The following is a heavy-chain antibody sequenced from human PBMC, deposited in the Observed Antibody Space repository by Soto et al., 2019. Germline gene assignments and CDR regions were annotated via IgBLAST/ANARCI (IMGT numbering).Heavy chain of an antibody. CDR3: AKGAGYCSSTSCTNNFDY. V-gene: IGHV3-30*18. D-gene: IGHD2-2*01. CDR1: GFTFSSYG. J-gene: IGHJ4*02. CDR2: ISYDGSNK. Sequence: QVQLVESGGGVVQPGRSLRLSCAASGFTFSSYGMHWVRQAPGKGLEWVAVISYDGSNKYYADSVKGRFTISRDNSKNTLYQQMNSLRAEDTAVYYCAKGAGYCSSTSCTNNFDYWGQGTLVTVSS.